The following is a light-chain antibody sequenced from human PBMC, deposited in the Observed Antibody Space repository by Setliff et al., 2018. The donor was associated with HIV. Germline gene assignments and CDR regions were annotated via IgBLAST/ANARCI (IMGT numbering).Light chain of an antibody. V-gene: IGLV1-40*01. CDR2: GNS. Sequence: TISCTGSSSNIGAGYDVHWYQQLPGTAPKLLIYGNSNRPSGVPDRFSGSKSGTSASLAITGLQAEDEADYYCQSYDSSLSGSRVFGGGTQLTVL. CDR3: QSYDSSLSGSRV. CDR1: SSNIGAGYD. J-gene: IGLJ3*02.